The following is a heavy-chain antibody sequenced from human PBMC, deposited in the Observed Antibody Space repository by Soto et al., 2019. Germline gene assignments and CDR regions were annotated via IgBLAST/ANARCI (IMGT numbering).Heavy chain of an antibody. D-gene: IGHD6-19*01. J-gene: IGHJ6*03. Sequence: GGSLRLSCAASGFTFSSYWMHWVRQAPGKGLVWVSRINSDGSSTGYAASVKGRFTISRDNAKTTLYLQMNSLRAEDTAVYYCASAVASSWSYYYYYYMDVWGKGTTVTVSS. CDR1: GFTFSSYW. CDR3: ASAVASSWSYYYYYYMDV. CDR2: INSDGSST. V-gene: IGHV3-74*01.